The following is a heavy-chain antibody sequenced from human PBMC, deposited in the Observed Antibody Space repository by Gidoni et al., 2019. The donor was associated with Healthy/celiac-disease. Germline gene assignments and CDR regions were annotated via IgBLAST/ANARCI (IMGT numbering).Heavy chain of an antibody. D-gene: IGHD1-1*01. V-gene: IGHV4-34*01. Sequence: QVQLQQWGAGLLKPSETLSLTCAVYGGSVSGYYWSWIRQPPGKGLEWIGEINHSGSTNYNPSLKSRVTISVDTSKNQFSLKLSSVTAADTAVYYCARGGGRISGRGWFDPWGQGTLVTVSS. CDR1: GGSVSGYY. J-gene: IGHJ5*02. CDR2: INHSGST. CDR3: ARGGGRISGRGWFDP.